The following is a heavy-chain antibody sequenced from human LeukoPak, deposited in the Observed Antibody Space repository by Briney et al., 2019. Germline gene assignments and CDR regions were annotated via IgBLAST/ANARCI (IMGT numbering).Heavy chain of an antibody. J-gene: IGHJ4*02. D-gene: IGHD3-22*01. V-gene: IGHV3-7*01. CDR3: AREVVLSTSAWFEY. Sequence: GGSLRLSCAVSGFTFSSYWMSWVRQAPGKGLEWVANIKEDGTEKYYQDSVKGRFTISRDNAKNSLYLQMNSLRAEDTAVYYCAREVVLSTSAWFEYWGQGTLVTVST. CDR1: GFTFSSYW. CDR2: IKEDGTEK.